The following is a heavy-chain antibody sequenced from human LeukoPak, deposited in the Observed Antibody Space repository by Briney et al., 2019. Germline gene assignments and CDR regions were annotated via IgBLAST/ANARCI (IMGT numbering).Heavy chain of an antibody. CDR3: AKDGANYDFWSGYSAA. D-gene: IGHD3-3*01. Sequence: PGGSLRLSCAASGFTFNSYAMSWVRQAPGKGLEWVSAISGSGGSTYYADSVKGQFTISRDNSKNTLYLQMNSLRAEDTAVYYCAKDGANYDFWSGYSAAWGQGTLVAVSS. CDR1: GFTFNSYA. V-gene: IGHV3-23*01. CDR2: ISGSGGST. J-gene: IGHJ5*02.